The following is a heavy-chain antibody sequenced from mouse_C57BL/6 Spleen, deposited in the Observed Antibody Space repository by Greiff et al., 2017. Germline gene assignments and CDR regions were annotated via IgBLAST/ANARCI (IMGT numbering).Heavy chain of an antibody. CDR2: IYPGDGDT. Sequence: VQLQQSGPELVKPGASVKISCKASGYAFSSSWMNWVKQRPGKGLEWIGRIYPGDGDTNYNGKFKGKATLTADKSSSTAYMQLSSLTSEDSAVYFCARNYDGSRGDWYFDVWGTGTTVTVSS. CDR1: GYAFSSSW. J-gene: IGHJ1*03. V-gene: IGHV1-82*01. D-gene: IGHD1-1*01. CDR3: ARNYDGSRGDWYFDV.